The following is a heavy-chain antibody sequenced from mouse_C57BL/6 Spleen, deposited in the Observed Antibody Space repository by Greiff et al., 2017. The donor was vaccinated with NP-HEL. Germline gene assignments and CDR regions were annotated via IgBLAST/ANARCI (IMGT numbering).Heavy chain of an antibody. CDR2: ILPGSGST. D-gene: IGHD1-1*01. CDR3: ARTNYYGSSYPHWYFDV. J-gene: IGHJ1*03. V-gene: IGHV1-9*01. Sequence: VQLQESGAELMKPGASVKLSCKATGYTFTGYWIEWVKQRPGHGLEWIGEILPGSGSTNYNEKFKGKATFTADTSSNTAYMQLSSPTTEDSAIYYCARTNYYGSSYPHWYFDVWGTGTTVTVSS. CDR1: GYTFTGYW.